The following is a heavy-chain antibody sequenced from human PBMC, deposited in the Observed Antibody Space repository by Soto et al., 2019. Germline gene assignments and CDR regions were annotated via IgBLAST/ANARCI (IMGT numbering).Heavy chain of an antibody. V-gene: IGHV3-30-3*01. D-gene: IGHD1-20*01. CDR2: ISYDGSNK. CDR3: AREVGYNWNYWYFDL. J-gene: IGHJ2*01. Sequence: QVQLVESGGGVVQPGRSPRLSCAASGFTFSSYAMHWVRQAPGKGLEWVAVISYDGSNKYYADSVKGRFTISRDNSKNTLYLQMNSLRAEDTAVYYCAREVGYNWNYWYFDLWGRGTLVTVSS. CDR1: GFTFSSYA.